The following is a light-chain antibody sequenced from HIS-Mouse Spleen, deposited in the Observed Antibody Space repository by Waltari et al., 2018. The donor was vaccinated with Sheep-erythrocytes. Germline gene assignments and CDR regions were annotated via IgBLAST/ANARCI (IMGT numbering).Light chain of an antibody. CDR1: QSISSY. CDR3: QQSYSTPQFT. Sequence: EIQMTQSPSSLSASVGDRVTITCRASQSISSYLNCYQQKPGKAPKLLIYAASSLQSGVPSRFSGSGSGTDFTLTISSLQPEDFATYYCQQSYSTPQFTFGPGTKVDIK. CDR2: AAS. J-gene: IGKJ3*01. V-gene: IGKV1-39*01.